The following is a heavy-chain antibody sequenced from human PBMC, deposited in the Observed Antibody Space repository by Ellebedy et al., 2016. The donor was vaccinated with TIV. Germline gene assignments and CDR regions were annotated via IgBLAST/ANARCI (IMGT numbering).Heavy chain of an antibody. CDR1: EFTFDDYA. D-gene: IGHD1-26*01. CDR2: ISGDGGST. Sequence: PGGSLRLSCAAPEFTFDDYAMHWVRQAPGKGLEWVSLISGDGGSTYYADSVKGRFTISRDNSKNSLYLQMNSLRTEDTALYYCAKGVGVGYGMDVWGQGTTVTVSS. V-gene: IGHV3-43*02. CDR3: AKGVGVGYGMDV. J-gene: IGHJ6*02.